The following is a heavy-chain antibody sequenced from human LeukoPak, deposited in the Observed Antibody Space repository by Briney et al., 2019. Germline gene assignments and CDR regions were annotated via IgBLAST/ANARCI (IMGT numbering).Heavy chain of an antibody. Sequence: PGGSLRLSCAASGFTFSSYWMSWVRQAPGKGLEWVANIKQDGSEQVYLDSVKGRFTISRDNAKNSLFLQMNTLRAEDTAVYYCARDPYSSTWSYGMEVWGPGTTVTVSS. CDR2: IKQDGSEQ. D-gene: IGHD6-6*01. CDR1: GFTFSSYW. CDR3: ARDPYSSTWSYGMEV. J-gene: IGHJ6*02. V-gene: IGHV3-7*05.